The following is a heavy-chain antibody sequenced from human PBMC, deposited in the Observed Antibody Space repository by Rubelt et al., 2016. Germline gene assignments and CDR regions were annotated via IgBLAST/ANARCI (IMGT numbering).Heavy chain of an antibody. V-gene: IGHV3-74*01. Sequence: GRFTISRDNAKNTLYLQMNSLRAEDTAVYYCARDLTQEYFDYWGQGTLVTVSS. D-gene: IGHD1-14*01. J-gene: IGHJ4*02. CDR3: ARDLTQEYFDY.